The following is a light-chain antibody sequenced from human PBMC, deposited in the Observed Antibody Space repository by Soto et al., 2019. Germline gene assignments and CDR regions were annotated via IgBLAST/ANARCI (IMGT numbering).Light chain of an antibody. Sequence: EIVLTQSPGTLSLSPGERATLSCSASQSVSSSFLAWYQQKPGQAPRLLIYGASSRATGIPDRFSGSGSGTDFTLNISRLEPEDVAVYYCQQYDSSPLTFGGGTKVEIK. J-gene: IGKJ4*01. CDR3: QQYDSSPLT. CDR1: QSVSSSF. V-gene: IGKV3-20*01. CDR2: GAS.